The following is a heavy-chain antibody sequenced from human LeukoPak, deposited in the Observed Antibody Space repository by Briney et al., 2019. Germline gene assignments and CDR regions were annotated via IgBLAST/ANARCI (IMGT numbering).Heavy chain of an antibody. V-gene: IGHV1-24*01. Sequence: ASVKVSCKVSGYTLTELSMHWVRQAPGTGLEWMGGFDPEDGETIYAQKFQGRVTMTEDTSTDTAYMELSSLRSEDTAVYYCAAYDSSGYIRSDYWGQGTLVTVSS. D-gene: IGHD3-22*01. J-gene: IGHJ4*02. CDR3: AAYDSSGYIRSDY. CDR1: GYTLTELS. CDR2: FDPEDGET.